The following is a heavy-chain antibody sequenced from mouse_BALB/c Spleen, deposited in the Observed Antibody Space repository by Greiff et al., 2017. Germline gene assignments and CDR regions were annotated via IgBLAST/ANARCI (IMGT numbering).Heavy chain of an antibody. J-gene: IGHJ3*01. CDR1: GFSLSTSGMG. Sequence: QVTLKESGPGILQPSQTLSLTCSFSGFSLSTSGMGVSWIRQPSGKGLEWLAHIYWDDDKRYNPSLKSRLTISKDTSSNQVFLKITSVDTADTATYYCAQGYGGTWFAYWGQGTLVTVSA. D-gene: IGHD1-1*01. CDR3: AQGYGGTWFAY. CDR2: IYWDDDK. V-gene: IGHV8-12*01.